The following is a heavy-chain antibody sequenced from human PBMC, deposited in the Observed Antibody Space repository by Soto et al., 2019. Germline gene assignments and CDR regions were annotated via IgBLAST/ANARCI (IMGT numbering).Heavy chain of an antibody. J-gene: IGHJ4*02. CDR2: IYWDDDK. V-gene: IGHV2-5*02. CDR1: GFSLSTSGVG. CDR3: AHRPAYCSGGSCYSGFDY. Sequence: QITLKESGPTLVKPTQTLTLTCTFSGFSLSTSGVGVGWIRQPPGKALEWLALIYWDDDKRYSPSLKSRLTITKETSKNQVVRTMTNMDPVDTATYYCAHRPAYCSGGSCYSGFDYWGQGTLVTVSS. D-gene: IGHD2-15*01.